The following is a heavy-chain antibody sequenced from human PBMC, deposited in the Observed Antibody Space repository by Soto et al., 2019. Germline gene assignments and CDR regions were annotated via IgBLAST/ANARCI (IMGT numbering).Heavy chain of an antibody. D-gene: IGHD3-9*01. CDR3: ARDDILTRYHRSQLVY. Sequence: SETLSLTCAVYGGSFSGYYWSWIRQPPGKGLEWIGEINHSGSTNYNPSLKSRVTISVDTSKNQFSLKVTSVTAADTAVYYCARDDILTRYHRSQLVYWGQGSLVTVSS. CDR1: GGSFSGYY. CDR2: INHSGST. V-gene: IGHV4-34*01. J-gene: IGHJ4*02.